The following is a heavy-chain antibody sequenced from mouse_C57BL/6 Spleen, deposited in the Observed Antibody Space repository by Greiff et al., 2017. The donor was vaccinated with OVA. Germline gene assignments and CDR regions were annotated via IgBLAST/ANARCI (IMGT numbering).Heavy chain of an antibody. CDR1: GYTFTDYN. V-gene: IGHV1-18*01. J-gene: IGHJ4*01. Sequence: EVQLVESGPELVKPGASVKIPCKASGYTFTDYNMDWVKQSHGKSLEWIGDINPNNGGTIYNQKFKGKATLTVAKSSSTAYMELRSLTSEDTAVYYCARKELHYYAMDYWGQGTSVTVSS. D-gene: IGHD2-1*01. CDR3: ARKELHYYAMDY. CDR2: INPNNGGT.